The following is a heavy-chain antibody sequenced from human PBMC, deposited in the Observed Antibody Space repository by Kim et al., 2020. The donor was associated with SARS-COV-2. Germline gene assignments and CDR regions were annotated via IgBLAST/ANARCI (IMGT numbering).Heavy chain of an antibody. CDR1: GFTFSSYG. CDR3: AKDSGDYDYVWGSYRYTYDFDY. Sequence: GGSLRLSCAASGFTFSSYGMHWVRQAPGKGLEWVAVISYDGSNKYYADSVKGRFTISRDNSKNTLYLQMNSLRAEDTAVYYCAKDSGDYDYVWGSYRYTYDFDYWGQGTLVTVSS. J-gene: IGHJ4*02. D-gene: IGHD3-16*02. CDR2: ISYDGSNK. V-gene: IGHV3-30*18.